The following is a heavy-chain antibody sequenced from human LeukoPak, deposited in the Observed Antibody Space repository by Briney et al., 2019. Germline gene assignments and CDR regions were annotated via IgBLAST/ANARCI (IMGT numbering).Heavy chain of an antibody. V-gene: IGHV4-59*08. D-gene: IGHD6-25*01. CDR2: LYYSGST. CDR1: GEYITSSY. Sequence: SETLSLTCTVSGEYITSSYWSWIRQPPGKGLEWIGYLYYSGSTNYNPSLKSRVTMSVDTSRNQFSMKFSSVTAADTAVYYCARHANAYRSGWFDYWGQGTLVTVSS. CDR3: ARHANAYRSGWFDY. J-gene: IGHJ4*02.